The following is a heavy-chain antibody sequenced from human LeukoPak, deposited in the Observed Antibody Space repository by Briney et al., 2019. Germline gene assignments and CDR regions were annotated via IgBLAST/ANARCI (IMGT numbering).Heavy chain of an antibody. Sequence: PGRSLRLSCAASGFTFSSYGVHWVRQAPGKGLEWVAVIWYDGSNKYYADSVKGRFTISRDNSKNTLYLQMNSLRAEDTAVYYCAKDRTLSSSWVFDYWGQGALVTVSS. CDR3: AKDRTLSSSWVFDY. CDR1: GFTFSSYG. D-gene: IGHD6-13*01. V-gene: IGHV3-33*06. J-gene: IGHJ4*02. CDR2: IWYDGSNK.